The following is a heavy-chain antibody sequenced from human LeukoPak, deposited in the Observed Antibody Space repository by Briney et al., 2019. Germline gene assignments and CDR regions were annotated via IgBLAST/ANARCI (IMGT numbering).Heavy chain of an antibody. J-gene: IGHJ4*02. D-gene: IGHD2-2*01. CDR2: IGGCGGNT. CDR1: GFTFCSYA. Sequence: GGSLRLSCAASGFTFCSYAMSWVRLAPGKGLEWVSTIGGCGGNTYYADSVKGRFTISRDSSKNTLYLQMNSLRAEDTAVYYCAKCVGSSSSCLYYFDYWGQGTLVTVSS. CDR3: AKCVGSSSSCLYYFDY. V-gene: IGHV3-23*01.